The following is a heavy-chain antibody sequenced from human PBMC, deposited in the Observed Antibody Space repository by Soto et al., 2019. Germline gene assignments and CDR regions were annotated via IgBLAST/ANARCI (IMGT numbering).Heavy chain of an antibody. CDR3: ARDRLSVGPLANDAFEV. CDR1: GFSFSDNL. CDR2: INPDNGNT. J-gene: IGHJ3*01. D-gene: IGHD6-13*01. Sequence: QVQLVQSGAEVRKTGASVNISCRASGFSFSDNLINWVRQAPGQSLEWMGWINPDNGNTRYSQTFPGEVTTSRHSTASIAYVEVSVLTSADTAVYDCARDRLSVGPLANDAFEVWGQGMMVTVSS. V-gene: IGHV1-3*01.